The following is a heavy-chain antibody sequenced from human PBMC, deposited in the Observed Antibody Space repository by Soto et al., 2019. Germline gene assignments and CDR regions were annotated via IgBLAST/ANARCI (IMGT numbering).Heavy chain of an antibody. D-gene: IGHD5-18*01. Sequence: QVQLVQSGAEVKKPGSSVRVSCKASGGTFGNHAISWVRQAPGQGLEWLGGIIPVLGVGDNAQNFQGRVTITAAASTSTAYLELSSLRSEDAALYYCAREAGYTYGYVFDYWGQATLVTVSS. V-gene: IGHV1-69*01. J-gene: IGHJ4*02. CDR2: IIPVLGVG. CDR3: AREAGYTYGYVFDY. CDR1: GGTFGNHA.